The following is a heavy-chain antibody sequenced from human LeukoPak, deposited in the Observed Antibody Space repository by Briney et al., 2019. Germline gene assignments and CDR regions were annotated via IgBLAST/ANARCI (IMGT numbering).Heavy chain of an antibody. V-gene: IGHV3-23*01. J-gene: IGHJ4*02. CDR2: ISTNGHNA. Sequence: GGSLRLSCAASGFTFSTYGMGWVRQAPGKGPEWVAAISTNGHNAYYPDSVKGRFTISRDNSENTLYLQMNTLRAEDTAVYYCAKGHTGYFFTIDYWGQGTLVTVPS. CDR3: AKGHTGYFFTIDY. D-gene: IGHD5-18*01. CDR1: GFTFSTYG.